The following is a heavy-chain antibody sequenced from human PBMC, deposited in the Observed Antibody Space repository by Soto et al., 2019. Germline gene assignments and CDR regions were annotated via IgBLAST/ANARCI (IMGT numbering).Heavy chain of an antibody. Sequence: GGSLRLSCAASGFTFSSYWMSWVRQAPGKGLEWVANIKQDGSEKYYVDSVKGRFTISRDNAKNSLYLQMNSLRAEDTAVYYCARVGKANYYGMDVWGQGTTVTVSS. CDR3: ARVGKANYYGMDV. CDR1: GFTFSSYW. CDR2: IKQDGSEK. V-gene: IGHV3-7*05. D-gene: IGHD7-27*01. J-gene: IGHJ6*02.